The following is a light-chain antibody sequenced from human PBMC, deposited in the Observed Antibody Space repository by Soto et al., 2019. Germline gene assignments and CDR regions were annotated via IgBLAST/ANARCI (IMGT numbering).Light chain of an antibody. V-gene: IGKV1-33*01. CDR2: DAS. Sequence: DIQMTQSPSSLSASVGDRITITCQASQDINKYLNWYQQKLGKAPKLLIYDASNLQRGVPTRFSGSGSGTHFSLSISSLQTEDIATYYCQQSENGPLTFGGGTKVDIK. CDR1: QDINKY. CDR3: QQSENGPLT. J-gene: IGKJ4*01.